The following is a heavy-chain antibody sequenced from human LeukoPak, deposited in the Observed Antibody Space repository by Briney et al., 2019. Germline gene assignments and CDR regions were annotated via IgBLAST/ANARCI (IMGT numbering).Heavy chain of an antibody. D-gene: IGHD5-18*01. Sequence: GGPRRPSCAASGFTFSSYAMGWVRQPPGRGLGWVAAIIGSGGSTYYACSVKGRLAISRDNAKNSLYLQMNSLRDEDTAVYYCARDGGVDTAMVKGYYGMDVWGQGTTVTVSS. V-gene: IGHV3-23*01. CDR3: ARDGGVDTAMVKGYYGMDV. CDR1: GFTFSSYA. J-gene: IGHJ6*02. CDR2: IIGSGGST.